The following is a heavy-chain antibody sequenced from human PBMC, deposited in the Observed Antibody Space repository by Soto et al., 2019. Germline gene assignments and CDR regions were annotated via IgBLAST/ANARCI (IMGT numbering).Heavy chain of an antibody. J-gene: IGHJ6*02. CDR2: IIPIFGTA. D-gene: IGHD2-2*01. V-gene: IGHV1-69*13. CDR1: GGTFSSYA. CDR3: ARDPVIVVVPTASGYYYGMDV. Sequence: SVKVSCKASGGTFSSYAISWVRQAPGQGLAWMGGIIPIFGTANYAQKFQGRVTITADESTSTAYMELSSLRSEDTAVYYCARDPVIVVVPTASGYYYGMDVWGQGTTVTVSS.